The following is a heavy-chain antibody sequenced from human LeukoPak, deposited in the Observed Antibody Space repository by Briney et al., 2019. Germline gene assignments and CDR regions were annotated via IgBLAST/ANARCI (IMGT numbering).Heavy chain of an antibody. V-gene: IGHV3-7*04. Sequence: GGSLRLSCAASGFTFSSYGMHWVRQAPGKGLEWVANIKQDGSEKYYVDPVKGRFTISRDNAKNSLYLQMNSLRAEDTAVYYCARAAGDSSGYYYRFKYWGQGTLVTVSS. D-gene: IGHD3-22*01. CDR2: IKQDGSEK. CDR3: ARAAGDSSGYYYRFKY. J-gene: IGHJ4*02. CDR1: GFTFSSYG.